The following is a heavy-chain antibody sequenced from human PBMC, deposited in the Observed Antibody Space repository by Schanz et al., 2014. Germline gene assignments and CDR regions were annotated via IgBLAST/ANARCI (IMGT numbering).Heavy chain of an antibody. CDR2: ITYNGGTI. CDR1: GITFSSHS. CDR3: VSQTGSPNY. D-gene: IGHD6-13*01. Sequence: EVHLVESGGGLVQPGGSLRLSCAASGITFSSHSFNWVRQAPGKGLGWISYITYNGGTIYYADSVKGRFTISRDNAKNSLYLEMNSLRAEDTAVYFCVSQTGSPNYWGQGTLVTVSS. J-gene: IGHJ4*02. V-gene: IGHV3-48*01.